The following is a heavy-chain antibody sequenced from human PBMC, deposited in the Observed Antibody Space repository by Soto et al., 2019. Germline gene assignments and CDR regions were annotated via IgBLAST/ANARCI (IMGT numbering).Heavy chain of an antibody. CDR2: ISGNGGST. CDR1: GFTFSSYA. Sequence: EVQLLESGGGLVQPGGSLRLSCAASGFTFSSYAMTWVRQAPGKGLEWVSTISGNGGSTYYADSVKGRFTVSRDNSRKTLFLQMNSLRAEDTAHYYCAKGREHTMFGVVTLFDYWGQGTLVTVSS. CDR3: AKGREHTMFGVVTLFDY. V-gene: IGHV3-23*01. D-gene: IGHD3-3*01. J-gene: IGHJ4*02.